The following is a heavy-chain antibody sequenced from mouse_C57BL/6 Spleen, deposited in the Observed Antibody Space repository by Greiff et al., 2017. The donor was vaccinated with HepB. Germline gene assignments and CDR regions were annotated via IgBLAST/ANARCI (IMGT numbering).Heavy chain of an antibody. CDR3: TRSHDYDVAY. CDR1: GYTFTDYE. J-gene: IGHJ3*01. D-gene: IGHD2-4*01. V-gene: IGHV1-15*01. Sequence: QVQLQQSGAELVRPGASVTLSCKASGYTFTDYEMHWVKQTPVHGLEWIGAIDPETGGTAYNQKFKGKAILTADKSSSTAYMELRSLTSEDSAVYYCTRSHDYDVAYWGQGTLVTVSA. CDR2: IDPETGGT.